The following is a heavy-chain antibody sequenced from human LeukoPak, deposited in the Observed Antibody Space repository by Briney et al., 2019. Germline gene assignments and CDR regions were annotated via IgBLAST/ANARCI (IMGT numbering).Heavy chain of an antibody. J-gene: IGHJ6*03. CDR2: INHSGST. D-gene: IGHD3-22*01. CDR3: ARGRSGYYDSSGYYYPVVYYYYYYMDV. Sequence: PSETLSLTCAVYGGSFSGYYWSWIRQPPGKGLEWIGEINHSGSTNYNPSLKSRVTISVDTSKSQFSLKLSSVTAADTAVYYCARGRSGYYDSSGYYYPVVYYYYYYMDVWGKGTTVTVSS. CDR1: GGSFSGYY. V-gene: IGHV4-34*01.